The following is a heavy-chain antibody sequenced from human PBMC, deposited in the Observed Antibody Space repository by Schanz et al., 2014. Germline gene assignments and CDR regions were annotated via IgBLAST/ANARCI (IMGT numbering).Heavy chain of an antibody. Sequence: VQLVESGGGLVQPGGSLRLSCAASGFTFSSYWMHWVRQVPGKGLVWVSRIKSDGSSTSYADSVKGRFTISRDNSKTTVYLQMNSLRAEDTAVYYCVRVSFADPRLYRGMDRDIDYWGQGTLVTVSS. CDR2: IKSDGSST. CDR1: GFTFSSYW. CDR3: VRVSFADPRLYRGMDRDIDY. D-gene: IGHD5-18*01. V-gene: IGHV3-74*02. J-gene: IGHJ4*02.